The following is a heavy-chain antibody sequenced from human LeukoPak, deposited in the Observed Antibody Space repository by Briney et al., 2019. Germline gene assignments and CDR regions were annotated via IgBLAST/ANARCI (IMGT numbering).Heavy chain of an antibody. D-gene: IGHD3-22*01. J-gene: IGHJ4*02. V-gene: IGHV3-23*01. CDR2: ISGSGGST. Sequence: GGSLRLSCAASGFTFSSYAMSWVRQAPGKGLEWVFTISGSGGSTYSADSVKGRFTISRDNPKNTLYLQMNSLRAEDTAVYFCAKSGGGYPYYFDYWGQGTLVTVSS. CDR1: GFTFSSYA. CDR3: AKSGGGYPYYFDY.